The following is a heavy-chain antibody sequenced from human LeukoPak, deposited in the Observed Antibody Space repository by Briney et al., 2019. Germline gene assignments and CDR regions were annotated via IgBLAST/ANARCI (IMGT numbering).Heavy chain of an antibody. Sequence: GGSLRLSCAASGFTVSTYSMNWVRQAPGKGLEWVSYITSSSSTMFYADSVKGRFTISRDNAENSMYLQMNSLRAGDTAVYYCARDCGGKVVPCGMDVWGQGTTVTVSS. CDR1: GFTVSTYS. CDR3: ARDCGGKVVPCGMDV. J-gene: IGHJ6*02. D-gene: IGHD2-21*01. V-gene: IGHV3-48*01. CDR2: ITSSSSTM.